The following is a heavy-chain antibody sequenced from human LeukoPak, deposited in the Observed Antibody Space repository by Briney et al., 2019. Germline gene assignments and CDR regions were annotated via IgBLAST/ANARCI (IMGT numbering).Heavy chain of an antibody. Sequence: GASVKVSCKASGGTFSSYAISWVRQAPGQRLEWMGRIIPIFGIANYAQKFQGRVTITADKSTSTAYMELSSLRSEDTAVYYCARGPWGDYVWGSYRPTPIYFDYWGQGTLVTVSS. CDR1: GGTFSSYA. CDR2: IIPIFGIA. D-gene: IGHD3-16*02. V-gene: IGHV1-69*04. J-gene: IGHJ4*02. CDR3: ARGPWGDYVWGSYRPTPIYFDY.